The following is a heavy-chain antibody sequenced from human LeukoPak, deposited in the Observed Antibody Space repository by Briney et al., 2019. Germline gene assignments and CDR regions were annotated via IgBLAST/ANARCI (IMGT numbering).Heavy chain of an antibody. J-gene: IGHJ3*02. CDR3: ARPPLYCSGGSCWAFDI. D-gene: IGHD2-15*01. CDR2: INHSGST. V-gene: IGHV4-34*01. Sequence: SETLSLTCAVYGGSFSGYYWSWIRQPPGKGLEWIGEINHSGSTNYNPSLKSRVTISVDTSKNQFSLKLSSVTAADTAVYYCARPPLYCSGGSCWAFDIWGQGTMVTVSS. CDR1: GGSFSGYY.